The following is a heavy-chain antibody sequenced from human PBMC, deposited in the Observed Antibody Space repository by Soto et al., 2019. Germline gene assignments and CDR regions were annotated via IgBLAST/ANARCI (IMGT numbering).Heavy chain of an antibody. J-gene: IGHJ4*02. CDR2: ISYDGSNK. V-gene: IGHV3-30*18. CDR3: AKDMASSLLDY. D-gene: IGHD6-13*01. CDR1: GFTFSSYG. Sequence: QVQLVESGGGVVQPGRSLRLSCAASGFTFSSYGMHWVRQAPGKGLEWVAVISYDGSNKYYADSVKGRFTISRDNSKNTLYLQMNSLRAEDTAVYYCAKDMASSLLDYWGQGTLVTVSS.